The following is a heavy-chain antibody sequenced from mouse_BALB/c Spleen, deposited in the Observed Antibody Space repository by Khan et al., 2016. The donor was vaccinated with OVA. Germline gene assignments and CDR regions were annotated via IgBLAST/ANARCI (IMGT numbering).Heavy chain of an antibody. Sequence: QVQLKESGPGLVEPSQTLSISCTVSGFSLTSYGVHWVRQPPGKGLEWLGIICPGGSTNYYSALMYRLSTSKDNSKSQVLLKMNSLQTDDTAMYYCARDTTASPYWGQGTLVTVSA. J-gene: IGHJ3*01. CDR2: ICPGGST. CDR3: ARDTTASPY. CDR1: GFSLTSYG. V-gene: IGHV2-9*02. D-gene: IGHD1-2*01.